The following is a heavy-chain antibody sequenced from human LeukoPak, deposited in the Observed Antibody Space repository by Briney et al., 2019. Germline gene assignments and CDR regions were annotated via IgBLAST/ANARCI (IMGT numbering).Heavy chain of an antibody. Sequence: GGSLRLSCAASGFTFSSYAMSWVRQAPGKGLEWVSAISGSGGSTYYADSVKGRFTISRDNSNNTLYLQIHRLRAEDTAVYYCAKDRPDYDILTGSSLTDYWGQGTLVTVSS. J-gene: IGHJ4*02. CDR3: AKDRPDYDILTGSSLTDY. CDR1: GFTFSSYA. D-gene: IGHD3-9*01. CDR2: ISGSGGST. V-gene: IGHV3-23*01.